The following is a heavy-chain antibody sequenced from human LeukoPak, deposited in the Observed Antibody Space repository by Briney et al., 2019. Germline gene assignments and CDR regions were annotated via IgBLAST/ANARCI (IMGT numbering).Heavy chain of an antibody. D-gene: IGHD2-15*01. Sequence: PGGSLRLSCAASGFTFRNYAMSWVRQAPGKGLEWVSSISSSSSYIYYADSVKGRFTISRDNAKNSLYLQMNSLRAEDTAVYYCARSGGSYSFDYWGQGTLVTVSS. V-gene: IGHV3-21*01. CDR2: ISSSSSYI. J-gene: IGHJ4*02. CDR1: GFTFRNYA. CDR3: ARSGGSYSFDY.